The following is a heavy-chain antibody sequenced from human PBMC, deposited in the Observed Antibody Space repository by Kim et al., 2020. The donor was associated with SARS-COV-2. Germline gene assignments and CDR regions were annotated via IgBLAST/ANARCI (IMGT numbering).Heavy chain of an antibody. Sequence: ASVKVSCKASGYTFTSYGISWVRQAPGQGLEWMGWISAYNGNTNYAQKLQGRVTMTTDTSTSTAYMELRSLRSDDTAVYYCASSEGPAAGYKRGAFDIWGQGTMVTVSS. V-gene: IGHV1-18*04. CDR1: GYTFTSYG. CDR3: ASSEGPAAGYKRGAFDI. J-gene: IGHJ3*02. CDR2: ISAYNGNT. D-gene: IGHD6-13*01.